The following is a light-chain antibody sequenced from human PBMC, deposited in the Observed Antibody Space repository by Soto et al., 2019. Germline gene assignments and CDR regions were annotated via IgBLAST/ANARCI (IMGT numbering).Light chain of an antibody. CDR2: DAY. CDR3: QQYNNWPQT. CDR1: HSVGST. V-gene: IGKV3-15*01. J-gene: IGKJ1*01. Sequence: EKVITQAPAPLAVSPGGRGTPSFRASHSVGSTLAWYQQKPGQAHRLLIYDAYTRATGIQARFSGSGSGTDFTLTIRGLQSEEFAVYYCQQYNNWPQTFGQGTKVDIK.